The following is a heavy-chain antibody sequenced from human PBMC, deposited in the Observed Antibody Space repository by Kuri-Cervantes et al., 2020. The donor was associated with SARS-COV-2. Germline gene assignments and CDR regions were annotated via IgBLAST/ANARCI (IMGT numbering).Heavy chain of an antibody. CDR1: GYTFSGNY. CDR2: INPSGGAT. CDR3: AREYGFNWFAP. V-gene: IGHV1-46*03. J-gene: IGHJ5*02. D-gene: IGHD5-24*01. Sequence: ASVKVSCKASGYTFSGNYMHWVRQAPGQGLEWMGMINPSGGATSYAQKLQGRVIMTRETSTSTVYMELSSLRSDDTAVYYCAREYGFNWFAPWGQGTLVTVSS.